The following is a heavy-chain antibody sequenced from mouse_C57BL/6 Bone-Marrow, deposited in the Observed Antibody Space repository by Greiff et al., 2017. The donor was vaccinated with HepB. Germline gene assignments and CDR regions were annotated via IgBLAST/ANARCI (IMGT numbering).Heavy chain of an antibody. D-gene: IGHD1-1*02. CDR2: IDPENGDT. CDR1: GFNIKDDY. J-gene: IGHJ3*01. CDR3: TTNYRGFAY. Sequence: VQLQQSGAELVRPGASVKLSCTASGFNIKDDYMHWVKQRPEQGLEWIGWIDPENGDTEYASKFQGKATITADTSSNTAYLQLSSLTSKDTAVYYCTTNYRGFAYWGQGTLVTVSA. V-gene: IGHV14-4*01.